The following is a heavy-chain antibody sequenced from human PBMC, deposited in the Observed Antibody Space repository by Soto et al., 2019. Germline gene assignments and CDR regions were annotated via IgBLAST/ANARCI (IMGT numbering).Heavy chain of an antibody. D-gene: IGHD2-15*01. CDR2: ISSSGSTI. CDR3: VRDQDTYGQAVFDS. J-gene: IGHJ4*02. V-gene: IGHV3-11*04. Sequence: GGSLRLSCAASGVTFSDYYMSWIRQAPGKGLEWVSYISSSGSTIYYADSVKGRFTISRDNAKNTMFLQMNNLRVDDTALYFCVRDQDTYGQAVFDSWGQGTLVTVSS. CDR1: GVTFSDYY.